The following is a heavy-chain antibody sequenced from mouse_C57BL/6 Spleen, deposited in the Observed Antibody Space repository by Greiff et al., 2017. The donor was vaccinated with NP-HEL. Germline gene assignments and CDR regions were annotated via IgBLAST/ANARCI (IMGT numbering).Heavy chain of an antibody. CDR1: GYTFTSYW. D-gene: IGHD4-1*01. Sequence: QVQLQQSGAELVKPGASVKLSCKASGYTFTSYWMHWVKQRPGQGLEWIGMIHPNSGSTNYNEKFKSKATLTVDKSSSTAYMQLSSLTSADSAVYYCAREGKLGPFAYWGQGTLVTVSA. CDR3: AREGKLGPFAY. CDR2: IHPNSGST. V-gene: IGHV1-64*01. J-gene: IGHJ3*01.